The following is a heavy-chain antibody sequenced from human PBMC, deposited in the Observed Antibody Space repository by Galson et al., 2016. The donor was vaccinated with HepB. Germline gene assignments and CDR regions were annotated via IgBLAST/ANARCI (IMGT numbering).Heavy chain of an antibody. J-gene: IGHJ6*04. V-gene: IGHV1-18*01. CDR2: ISAYNGNT. Sequence: SVKVSCKAFGYTFTNYGISWVRQAPGQGLEWMGWISAYNGNTNYVQNPQGRVTMTTDTSTTTVYMELRSLTSDDTAVYYCASCSAGSCYSGGYYYYGMDVWGKGTTVTVSS. CDR1: GYTFTNYG. CDR3: ASCSAGSCYSGGYYYYGMDV. D-gene: IGHD2-15*01.